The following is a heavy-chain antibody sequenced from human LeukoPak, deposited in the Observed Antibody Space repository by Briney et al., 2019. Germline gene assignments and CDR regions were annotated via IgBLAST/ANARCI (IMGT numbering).Heavy chain of an antibody. CDR3: AKGLTYNYAYQFDY. Sequence: GGSLRLSCAASGFTFSSYAMSWVRQAPGKGLEWVSGISGPGGSTYYADSVKGRFTISRDNSKNTLYLQMNSLRDEDTAVYYCAKGLTYNYAYQFDYWGQGTLVTVSS. J-gene: IGHJ4*02. CDR2: ISGPGGST. CDR1: GFTFSSYA. V-gene: IGHV3-23*01. D-gene: IGHD5-18*01.